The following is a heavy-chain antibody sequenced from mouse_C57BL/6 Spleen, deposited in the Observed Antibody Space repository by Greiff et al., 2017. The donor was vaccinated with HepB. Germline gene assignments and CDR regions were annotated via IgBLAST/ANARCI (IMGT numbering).Heavy chain of an antibody. CDR1: GYTFTDYN. CDR2: INPNNGGT. D-gene: IGHD1-1*01. V-gene: IGHV1-18*01. J-gene: IGHJ4*01. CDR3: ARRDYGSTLGNYAMDY. Sequence: EVQVVESGPELVKPGASVKIPCKASGYTFTDYNMDWVKQSHGKSLEWIGDINPNNGGTIYNQKFKGKATLTVDKSSSTAYMELRSLTSEDTAVYYCARRDYGSTLGNYAMDYWGQGTSVTVSS.